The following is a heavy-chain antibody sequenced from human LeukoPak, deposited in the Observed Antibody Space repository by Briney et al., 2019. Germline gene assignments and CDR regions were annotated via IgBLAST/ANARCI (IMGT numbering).Heavy chain of an antibody. CDR3: ARLGGQWLVNSPFDY. Sequence: GESLKISCKGSGYSFTSYWIGWVRQMPGKGLEWMGIIYPGDSDTRYSPSFQGQVTISADKSISTAYLQWSSLKASDTAMYYCARLGGQWLVNSPFDYWGQGTLVTVSS. D-gene: IGHD6-19*01. CDR2: IYPGDSDT. J-gene: IGHJ4*02. V-gene: IGHV5-51*01. CDR1: GYSFTSYW.